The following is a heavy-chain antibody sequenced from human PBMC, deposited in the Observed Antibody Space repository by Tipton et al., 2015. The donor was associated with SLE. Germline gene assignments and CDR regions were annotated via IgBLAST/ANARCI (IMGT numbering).Heavy chain of an antibody. Sequence: LRLSCTVSGGSISSSSYYWGWIRQPPGKGLEWIGSIYYSGSTYYSPSLKRRVTISVDTSKNQFSLKMSSVIAADTAVYYCASRIAAADWAFDYWGQGTLVTVSS. CDR2: IYYSGST. CDR3: ASRIAAADWAFDY. CDR1: GGSISSSSYY. D-gene: IGHD6-13*01. V-gene: IGHV4-39*01. J-gene: IGHJ4*02.